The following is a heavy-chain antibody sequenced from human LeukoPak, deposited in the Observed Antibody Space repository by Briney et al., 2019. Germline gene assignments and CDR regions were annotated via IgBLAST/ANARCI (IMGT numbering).Heavy chain of an antibody. Sequence: PGGSLRLSCAASGFIFNSHAMYWVRQAPGKGLEWVSGISDVGGITYHADSVKGRFTISRDNSKNTLFLQMNSLRAEDTAVYYCARAAYDSSGYLTLWGQGTLVTVSS. CDR2: ISDVGGIT. CDR3: ARAAYDSSGYLTL. CDR1: GFIFNSHA. D-gene: IGHD3-22*01. J-gene: IGHJ4*02. V-gene: IGHV3-23*01.